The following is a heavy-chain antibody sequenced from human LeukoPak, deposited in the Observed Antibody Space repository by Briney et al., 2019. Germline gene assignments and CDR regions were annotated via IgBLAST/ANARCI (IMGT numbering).Heavy chain of an antibody. J-gene: IGHJ4*02. CDR1: GYSFTSYW. D-gene: IGHD2-15*01. Sequence: GESLKISCKGSGYSFTSYWIGWVRQMPGKGLGWIGIIYPGVSDTRYSPSFQGQVTISADKSISTAYLRWSRLKASDTAMYYCARGADIVVVVADPKKQFDYWGQGTLVTVSS. CDR3: ARGADIVVVVADPKKQFDY. CDR2: IYPGVSDT. V-gene: IGHV5-51*01.